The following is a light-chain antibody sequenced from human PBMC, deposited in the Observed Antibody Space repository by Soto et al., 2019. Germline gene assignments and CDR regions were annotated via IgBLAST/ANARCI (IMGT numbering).Light chain of an antibody. CDR1: QSVLYSSNNKNY. CDR2: WAS. J-gene: IGKJ2*01. Sequence: DLVMTQSPDSLAVSLGERATINCKSSQSVLYSSNNKNYLAWYQQKPGQPPKLLIYWASTRESGVPDRFSGSGSGTDFTLTISSLQAEDVAVYYFQQYYFTPLTFGQGTKLEIK. CDR3: QQYYFTPLT. V-gene: IGKV4-1*01.